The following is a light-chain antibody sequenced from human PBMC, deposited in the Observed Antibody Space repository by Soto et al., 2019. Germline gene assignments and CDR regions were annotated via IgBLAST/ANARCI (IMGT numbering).Light chain of an antibody. CDR1: SSNIGSYF. CDR3: AAWDDSLSGPV. Sequence: QSVLTQSPSASGTSGQRVTISCSGSSSNIGSYFVYWYQQLPGTAPKLLIYRNNQRPSGVPDRFSGSKSGTSASLAISGLRSEDEADYYCAAWDDSLSGPVFGGGTKLTVL. J-gene: IGLJ2*01. V-gene: IGLV1-47*01. CDR2: RNN.